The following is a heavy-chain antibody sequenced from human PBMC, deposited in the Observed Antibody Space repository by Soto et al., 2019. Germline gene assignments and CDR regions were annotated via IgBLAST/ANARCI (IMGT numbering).Heavy chain of an antibody. CDR3: ARLAPADYWYFDL. CDR1: GFALDSRGMR. D-gene: IGHD2-2*01. V-gene: IGHV2-70*04. CDR2: IDWDDDK. Sequence: SGPTLVNPTQTLTLTCSLSGFALDSRGMRVSWIRQPPGKALEWLARIDWDDDKFYNTSLKTRLTTSKDTSKNQVVLRMTDMDPLDTATYYCARLAPADYWYFDLWGRGTLVTVSS. J-gene: IGHJ2*01.